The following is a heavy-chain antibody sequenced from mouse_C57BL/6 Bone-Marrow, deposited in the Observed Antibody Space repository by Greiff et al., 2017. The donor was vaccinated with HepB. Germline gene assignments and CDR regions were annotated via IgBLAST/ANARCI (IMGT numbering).Heavy chain of an antibody. CDR1: GYTFTSYW. CDR2: IDPSDSYT. Sequence: VQLQQPGAELVMPGASVKLSCKASGYTFTSYWMPWVKQRPGQGLEWIGEIDPSDSYTNYNQKFKGKSTLTVDKSSSTAYMQLSSLTSEDSAVYYCAREGLYYDYDDAMDYWGQGTSVTVSS. V-gene: IGHV1-69*01. CDR3: AREGLYYDYDDAMDY. J-gene: IGHJ4*01. D-gene: IGHD2-4*01.